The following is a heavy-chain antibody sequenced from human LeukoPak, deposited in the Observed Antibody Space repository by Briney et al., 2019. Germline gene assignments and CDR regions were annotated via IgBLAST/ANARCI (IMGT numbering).Heavy chain of an antibody. CDR1: GFTFSSHT. CDR3: ARGRGLPLRPPNEGFLDY. J-gene: IGHJ4*02. D-gene: IGHD6-6*01. V-gene: IGHV3-23*01. CDR2: ISGSGVNT. Sequence: GGSLRLSCAASGFTFSSHTMSWVRQAPGKGLEWGSGISGSGVNTYYANSVKGRFTLSKDKFLNTLYLQMNRLRAEDTAVYYCARGRGLPLRPPNEGFLDYWGRGTLVTVSS.